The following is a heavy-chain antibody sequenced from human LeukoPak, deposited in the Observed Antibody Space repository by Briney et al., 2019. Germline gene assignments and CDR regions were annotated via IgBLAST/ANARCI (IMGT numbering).Heavy chain of an antibody. CDR2: IYSGGST. CDR3: AKDPGPYDFWSGSYMDV. J-gene: IGHJ6*03. V-gene: IGHV3-53*01. CDR1: GFTVSSNY. D-gene: IGHD3-3*01. Sequence: GGSLRLSCAASGFTVSSNYMSWVRQAPGKGLEWVSVIYSGGSTYYADSVKGRFTISRDNSKNTLYLQMNSLRAEDTAVYYCAKDPGPYDFWSGSYMDVWGKGTTVTVSS.